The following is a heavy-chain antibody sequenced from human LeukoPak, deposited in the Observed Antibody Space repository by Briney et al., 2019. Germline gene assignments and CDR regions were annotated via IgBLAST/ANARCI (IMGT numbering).Heavy chain of an antibody. V-gene: IGHV3-30*02. CDR3: AKIDHYYYYMDV. CDR2: IRYDGSNK. J-gene: IGHJ6*03. Sequence: GGSLRLSCAASGFTFSSYGIHWVRQAPGKGLEWVAFIRYDGSNKYYADSVKGRFTISRDNSKNTLYLQMDSLRAEDTAVYYCAKIDHYYYYMDVWGKGTTVTVSS. CDR1: GFTFSSYG.